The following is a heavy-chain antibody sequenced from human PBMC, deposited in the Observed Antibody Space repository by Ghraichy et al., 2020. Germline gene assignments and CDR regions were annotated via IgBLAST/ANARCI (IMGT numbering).Heavy chain of an antibody. CDR1: GFTFSSYW. J-gene: IGHJ4*02. V-gene: IGHV3-7*04. D-gene: IGHD1-26*01. Sequence: GESLNISCAASGFTFSSYWMSWVRQAPGKGPESVANIKQDGSEKYYVDSVKGRFTISRDNAENSLYLQMNSLRAEDTAVYYCARGAGYYRYWAQGTLVTFSS. CDR3: ARGAGYYRY. CDR2: IKQDGSEK.